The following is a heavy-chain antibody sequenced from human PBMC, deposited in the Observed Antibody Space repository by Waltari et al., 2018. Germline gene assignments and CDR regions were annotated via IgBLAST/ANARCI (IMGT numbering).Heavy chain of an antibody. CDR1: AFTFGPYS. J-gene: IGHJ4*01. CDR3: ARSSTTVTTFG. Sequence: EVQLVASGGGLVKAGGSLRLPCEAFAFTFGPYSMNWVRQAPGKGLEWVSSISSSSLYMSYADSVKGRVTISRDNAKNSLYLQMNSLRVEDTAVYYCARSSTTVTTFGWGQGTLVTVSS. V-gene: IGHV3-21*01. D-gene: IGHD4-17*01. CDR2: ISSSSLYM.